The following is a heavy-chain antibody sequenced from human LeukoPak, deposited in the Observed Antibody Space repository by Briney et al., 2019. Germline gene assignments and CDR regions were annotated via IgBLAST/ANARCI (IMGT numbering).Heavy chain of an antibody. CDR1: GFTLSSYS. D-gene: IGHD6-13*01. Sequence: PGGSLRLSCAASGFTLSSYSMNWVRQAPGKGLEWVSSISSSSGYIYYADSVKGRFTISRDNAKNSLYLQMNSLRAEDTAVYYCARGVERQLVGLYYYYYMDVWGKGTTVTVSS. CDR2: ISSSSGYI. J-gene: IGHJ6*03. V-gene: IGHV3-21*01. CDR3: ARGVERQLVGLYYYYYMDV.